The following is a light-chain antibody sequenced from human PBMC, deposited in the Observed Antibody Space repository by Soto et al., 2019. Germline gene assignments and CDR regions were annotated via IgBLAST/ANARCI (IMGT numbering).Light chain of an antibody. J-gene: IGLJ2*01. CDR1: SSNIGAGYD. CDR2: GNT. CDR3: LSFDSSLSVV. V-gene: IGLV1-40*01. Sequence: QAVVTQPPSVSGAPGQRVTISCTGSSSNIGAGYDVHWCQQLPGRAPKLLIYGNTNRPSGVPDRFSGSKSGTSASLAITGLQAEDEADYYCLSFDSSLSVVFGGGTKLTVL.